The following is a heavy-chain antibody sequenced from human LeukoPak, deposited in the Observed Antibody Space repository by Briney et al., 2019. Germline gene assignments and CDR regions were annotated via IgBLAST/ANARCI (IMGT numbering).Heavy chain of an antibody. Sequence: GGSLRLSCAASGFTFSDYYMSWIRQAPGKGLEWVSYISSSGSTIYYADSVKGRFTISRDNAKNSLYLLMNSLRAEDTAVYYCARKASWQHLGWYWFDPWGQGTLVTVSS. CDR3: ARKASWQHLGWYWFDP. CDR2: ISSSGSTI. CDR1: GFTFSDYY. D-gene: IGHD6-13*01. V-gene: IGHV3-11*01. J-gene: IGHJ5*02.